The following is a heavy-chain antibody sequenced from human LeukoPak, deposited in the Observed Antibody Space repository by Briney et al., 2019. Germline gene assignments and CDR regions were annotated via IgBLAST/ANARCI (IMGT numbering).Heavy chain of an antibody. CDR3: QKTAYDILTGYSGDY. D-gene: IGHD3-9*01. V-gene: IGHV3-7*01. CDR1: GFTFSSYW. J-gene: IGHJ4*02. CDR2: IKQDGSEK. Sequence: GGSLRLSCAAPGFTFSSYWMSWVRQAPGKGLEWVANIKQDGSEKYYVDSVKGRFTISRDNAKNSLYLQMNSLRAEDTAVYYKQKTAYDILTGYSGDYWGQGTLVTVSS.